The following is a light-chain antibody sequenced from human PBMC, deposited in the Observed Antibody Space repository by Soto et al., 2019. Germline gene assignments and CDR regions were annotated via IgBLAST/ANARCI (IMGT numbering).Light chain of an antibody. J-gene: IGKJ1*01. CDR3: QQTYSSPPGA. CDR1: QGISSY. CDR2: AAS. Sequence: IQLTQSPSSLSASVGDRVTITCRASQGISSYLAWYQQKPGKAPKLLIYAASSLQSGAPSRFSGSGSGTDFTLSIGRLQPEDFATYYCQQTYSSPPGAVGQGTKVDIK. V-gene: IGKV1-39*01.